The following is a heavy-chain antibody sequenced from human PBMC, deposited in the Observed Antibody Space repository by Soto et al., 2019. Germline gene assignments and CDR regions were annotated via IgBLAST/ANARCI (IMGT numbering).Heavy chain of an antibody. V-gene: IGHV3-15*01. CDR2: IKSKTDGGTT. Sequence: EVQLVESGGGLVKPGGSLRLSCAASGFTFSNAWMSWVRQAPGKGLEWVGRIKSKTDGGTTDYAAHVKGRFTISRDDSENKLYLQMSSLKTEDTAVYYCTTSLYSASCWYNAFDIWGQGTMVTVSS. CDR3: TTSLYSASCWYNAFDI. CDR1: GFTFSNAW. J-gene: IGHJ3*02. D-gene: IGHD2-2*01.